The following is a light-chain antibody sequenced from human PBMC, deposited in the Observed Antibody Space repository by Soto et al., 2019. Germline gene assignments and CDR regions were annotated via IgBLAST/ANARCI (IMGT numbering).Light chain of an antibody. CDR3: LQDYNSPYT. J-gene: IGKJ2*01. Sequence: DIQMTQSPSTLSASVGDRVTITCRASQSISSWLAWYQQKPGKAPKLLIYAASSLETGVPSRFSGSGSGTYFTLTISSLQPEDSATYYCLQDYNSPYTFGQGTKLEIK. V-gene: IGKV1-5*01. CDR2: AAS. CDR1: QSISSW.